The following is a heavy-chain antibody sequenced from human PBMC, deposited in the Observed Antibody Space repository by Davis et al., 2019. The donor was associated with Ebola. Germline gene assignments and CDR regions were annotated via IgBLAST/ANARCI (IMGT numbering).Heavy chain of an antibody. V-gene: IGHV3-33*03. CDR1: GFTFSNYG. CDR3: AKEIGGSGWYSIDY. J-gene: IGHJ4*02. CDR2: IWYDGSNK. Sequence: GESLKISCAASGFTFSNYGLHWVRQAPGKGVEWVGVIWYDGSNKYYAESVKGRFTISRDKSKNTVYLQMNSLRAEDTAVYYCAKEIGGSGWYSIDYWGQGTLVTVSS. D-gene: IGHD6-19*01.